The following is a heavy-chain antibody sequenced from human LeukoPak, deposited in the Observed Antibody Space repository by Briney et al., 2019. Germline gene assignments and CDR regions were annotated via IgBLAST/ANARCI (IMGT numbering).Heavy chain of an antibody. CDR1: DGSITNYD. D-gene: IGHD2-2*01. CDR2: VHYSGTA. V-gene: IGHV4-59*01. CDR3: ARSSCSSTSCYDLYYYYGMDV. J-gene: IGHJ6*02. Sequence: SETLSLTCTVSDGSITNYDWSWVRQPPGKGLEFIGHVHYSGTANYNPSLRSRVTISIDTSKNQFSLKLSSVTAADTAVYYCARSSCSSTSCYDLYYYYGMDVWGQGTTVTVSS.